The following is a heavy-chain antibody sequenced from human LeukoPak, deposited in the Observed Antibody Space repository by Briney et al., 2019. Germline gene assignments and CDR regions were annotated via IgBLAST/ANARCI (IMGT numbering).Heavy chain of an antibody. D-gene: IGHD2-2*01. V-gene: IGHV5-51*01. Sequence: GESLKISCKGSGYSFTSYWIGWVRQMPGKGLEWMGIIYPGDSDTRYSPSFQGQVTISADKSTSTAYLQWSSLKASDTAMYYCARQDCSSTSCYWGDAFDIWGQGTMVTVSS. CDR2: IYPGDSDT. CDR1: GYSFTSYW. CDR3: ARQDCSSTSCYWGDAFDI. J-gene: IGHJ3*02.